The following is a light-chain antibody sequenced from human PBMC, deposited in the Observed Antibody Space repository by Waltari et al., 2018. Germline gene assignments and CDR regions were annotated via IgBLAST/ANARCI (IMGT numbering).Light chain of an antibody. CDR1: SSNIGSNT. V-gene: IGLV1-44*01. J-gene: IGLJ3*02. CDR3: ATWDDSLNGPV. Sequence: QSVLTQPPSASGTPGQRVTISCSGNSSNIGSNTVNWYQQLPGTAPKLLIYSNNQRPSGVPDRVSGSKSGTAASLAISGLQSEDEAGYHCATWDDSLNGPVFGGGTKLTVV. CDR2: SNN.